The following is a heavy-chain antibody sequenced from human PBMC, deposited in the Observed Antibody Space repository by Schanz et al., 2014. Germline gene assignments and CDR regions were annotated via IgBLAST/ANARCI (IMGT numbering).Heavy chain of an antibody. Sequence: QVQLVESGGGLVKPGGSLRLSCVVSGFIFSDHYMSWIRQAPGKGLEWISYISSGSSTIHYADSVKGRFTISRDNAKNSLLLQMNSLRAEDTAIYYCATSYSSSSYFYVMDVWGQGTTVTVSS. CDR1: GFIFSDHY. CDR2: ISSGSSTI. V-gene: IGHV3-11*01. D-gene: IGHD6-6*01. J-gene: IGHJ6*02. CDR3: ATSYSSSSYFYVMDV.